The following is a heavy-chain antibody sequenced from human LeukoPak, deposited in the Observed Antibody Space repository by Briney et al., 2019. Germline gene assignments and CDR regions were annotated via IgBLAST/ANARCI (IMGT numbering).Heavy chain of an antibody. CDR2: IWFDGSQR. V-gene: IGHV3-33*01. Sequence: QPWGSLRLSCVASGFIFSTYGLHWVRQSPGRGLEWVAVIWFDGSQRYYADSVKGRFTISRDDSQNTIYLQMDSLRAEDTAVYYCATSSPRNYFDHWGQGTLVTVSS. D-gene: IGHD1-14*01. CDR3: ATSSPRNYFDH. J-gene: IGHJ4*02. CDR1: GFIFSTYG.